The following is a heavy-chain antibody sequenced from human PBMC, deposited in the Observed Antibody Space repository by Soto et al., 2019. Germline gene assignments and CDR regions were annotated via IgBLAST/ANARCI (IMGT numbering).Heavy chain of an antibody. CDR1: GDSVSSNSAA. CDR3: GRAHRDLQQLVHYYYSMDV. D-gene: IGHD6-13*01. Sequence: PSQTLSLTCAISGDSVSSNSAAWNWIRQSPSRGLEWLGKTYYRSKWYNEYAESVKSRITINPDTSKNQFSLKLTSVTAADTAVYYCGRAHRDLQQLVHYYYSMDVWGQGTTVTVSS. J-gene: IGHJ6*02. CDR2: TYYRSKWYN. V-gene: IGHV6-1*01.